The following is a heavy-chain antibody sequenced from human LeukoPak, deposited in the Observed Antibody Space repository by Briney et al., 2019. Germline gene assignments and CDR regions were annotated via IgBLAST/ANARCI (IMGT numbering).Heavy chain of an antibody. D-gene: IGHD5-18*01. Sequence: AETLSLTCTVSGGSISSSSYYWGWIRQPPVKGLKWIGSIYYSGSTYYNPSLKNRVTISVDTPKNRFSLKLSSVTAAETAVYYCAREGRYRYGYNEYHLYMDIWGKGTTVTVSS. CDR2: IYYSGST. V-gene: IGHV4-39*07. J-gene: IGHJ6*03. CDR1: GGSISSSSYY. CDR3: AREGRYRYGYNEYHLYMDI.